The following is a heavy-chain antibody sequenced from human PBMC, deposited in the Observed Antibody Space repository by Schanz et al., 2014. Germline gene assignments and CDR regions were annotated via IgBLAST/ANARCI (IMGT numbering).Heavy chain of an antibody. CDR3: ARDRRFFDRDDLYYFDS. CDR1: GYIFINSG. CDR2: ISVYNHNK. V-gene: IGHV1-18*01. D-gene: IGHD3-3*01. Sequence: QVQLGQSGPEVKKPGATVKVSCKASGYIFINSGISWVRQAPGQGLEWMGWISVYNHNKEYDQKFQGRVTMTTDTSTSTAYMALTDLRSDDTAVYYCARDRRFFDRDDLYYFDSWGQGTLVTVSS. J-gene: IGHJ4*02.